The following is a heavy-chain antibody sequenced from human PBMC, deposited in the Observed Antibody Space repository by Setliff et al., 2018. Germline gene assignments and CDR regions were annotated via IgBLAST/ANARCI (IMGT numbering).Heavy chain of an antibody. CDR2: ISPYTGNT. J-gene: IGHJ4*02. D-gene: IGHD2-2*01. CDR3: ERLVRYCSTTSCQRASGDDF. V-gene: IGHV1-18*01. CDR1: GYTFTDYG. Sequence: ASVKVSCKAPGYTFTDYGISWVRQAPGQGLEWMGWISPYTGNTFYAPQFQGRVIMTTDTSAKTAYMDLRSLRSDDTAVYYCERLVRYCSTTSCQRASGDDFWGRGTLVTVSS.